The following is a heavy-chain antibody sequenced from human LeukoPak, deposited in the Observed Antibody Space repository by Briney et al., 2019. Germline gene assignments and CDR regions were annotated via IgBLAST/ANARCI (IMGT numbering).Heavy chain of an antibody. J-gene: IGHJ4*02. Sequence: SETLSLTCTVSGASISSYYWSWIRQPPGKGLEWIGYMYYSGSTNYNPSLKSRVTISVYTSKNQFSLKLNSVTAADTAVYFCARELKVGNTGYYFDYWGQGTLVTVSS. CDR3: ARELKVGNTGYYFDY. D-gene: IGHD2/OR15-2a*01. V-gene: IGHV4-59*01. CDR2: MYYSGST. CDR1: GASISSYY.